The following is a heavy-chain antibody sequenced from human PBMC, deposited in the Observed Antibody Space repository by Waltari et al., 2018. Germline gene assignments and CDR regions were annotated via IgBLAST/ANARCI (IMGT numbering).Heavy chain of an antibody. CDR1: GYTFTSYD. CDR2: MNPNSGNT. J-gene: IGHJ6*02. Sequence: QVQLVQSGAEVKKPGASVKVSCKASGYTFTSYDINWVRQATGQGLEWMGWMNPNSGNTGYAQKFQGRVTMTRNTSISTAYMELSSLRSEDTAVYYCARGSIVVVPAATNFYYYGMDVWGQGTTVTVSS. D-gene: IGHD2-2*01. CDR3: ARGSIVVVPAATNFYYYGMDV. V-gene: IGHV1-8*01.